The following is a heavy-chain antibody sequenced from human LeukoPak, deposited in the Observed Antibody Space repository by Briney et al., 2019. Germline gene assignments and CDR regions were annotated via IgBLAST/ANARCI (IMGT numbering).Heavy chain of an antibody. D-gene: IGHD6-6*01. V-gene: IGHV4-59*01. CDR1: GGSISSYY. CDR2: IYYSGST. J-gene: IGHJ6*03. Sequence: SETLSLTCTVSGGSISSYYWSWIRQPPGKGLEWIGYIYYSGSTNYNPSLKSRVTISVDTSKNQFSLKLSSVTAADTAVYYCARETGSIAAVGYYYYYYYMDVWGKGTTVTVSS. CDR3: ARETGSIAAVGYYYYYYYMDV.